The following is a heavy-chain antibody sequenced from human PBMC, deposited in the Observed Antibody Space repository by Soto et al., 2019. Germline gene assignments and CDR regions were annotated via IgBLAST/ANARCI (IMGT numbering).Heavy chain of an antibody. J-gene: IGHJ5*02. D-gene: IGHD2-21*01. Sequence: SETLSLTCAVYGGSFSGYYWSWIRQPPGKGLEWIGEINHSGSTNYNPSLKSRVTISVDTSKNQFSLKLSSVTAADTAAYYCARGLRWFYPPGVAANWFDPWGQGTLVTVSS. CDR3: ARGLRWFYPPGVAANWFDP. CDR2: INHSGST. V-gene: IGHV4-34*01. CDR1: GGSFSGYY.